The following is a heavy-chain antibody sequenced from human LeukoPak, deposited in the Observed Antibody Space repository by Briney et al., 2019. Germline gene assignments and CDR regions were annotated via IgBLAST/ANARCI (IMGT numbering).Heavy chain of an antibody. CDR3: AKQESWSNFDS. D-gene: IGHD2-15*01. CDR1: GFTFSSYA. J-gene: IGHJ4*02. V-gene: IGHV3-23*01. CDR2: ISGSGGST. Sequence: PGGSLRLSCAASGFTFSSYAMSWVRQAPGKGLEWVSAISGSGGSTFSADSVKGRFTISRDNSKNTLYLQMNSLRAEDTGVYYCAKQESWSNFDSWGQGTLVTVSS.